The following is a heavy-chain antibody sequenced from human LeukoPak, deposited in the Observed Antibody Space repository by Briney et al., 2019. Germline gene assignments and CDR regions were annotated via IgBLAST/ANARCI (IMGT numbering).Heavy chain of an antibody. CDR3: ASTIQQLVDY. D-gene: IGHD6-13*01. CDR2: IYYSGST. J-gene: IGHJ4*02. CDR1: GGSFSGYY. Sequence: PSETLSLTCAVYGGSFSGYYWSWIRQPPGKGLEWIGSIYYSGSTYYNPSLKSRVTISVDTSKNQFSLKLSSVTAADTAVYYCASTIQQLVDYWGQGTLVTVSS. V-gene: IGHV4-34*01.